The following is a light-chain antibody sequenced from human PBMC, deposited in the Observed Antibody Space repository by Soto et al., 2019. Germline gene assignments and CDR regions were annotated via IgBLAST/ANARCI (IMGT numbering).Light chain of an antibody. CDR2: AAS. CDR1: QGISSY. V-gene: IGKV1-9*01. Sequence: DIQLTQSPSFLSASVGDRVTITCRASQGISSYLAWYQQKPGKAPKLLIYAASTLQSGVPSRFSGSGSGTEFTLTISSLQPEDFATYYCQQLNSYPLTFGGGTKERSN. J-gene: IGKJ4*01. CDR3: QQLNSYPLT.